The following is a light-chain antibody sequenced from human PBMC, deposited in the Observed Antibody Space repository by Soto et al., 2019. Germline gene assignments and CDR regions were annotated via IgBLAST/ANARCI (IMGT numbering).Light chain of an antibody. CDR3: QQYDTYWT. V-gene: IGKV1-5*01. Sequence: DIQMTQSPSTLSASVGDRVTITCRASQSVSSWLAWYQQKPGKAPNLLIYDASSLESGVPSRFSGGGSGTEFTLTISSLQPDDIATYYCQQYDTYWTFGQGTKVDIK. J-gene: IGKJ1*01. CDR1: QSVSSW. CDR2: DAS.